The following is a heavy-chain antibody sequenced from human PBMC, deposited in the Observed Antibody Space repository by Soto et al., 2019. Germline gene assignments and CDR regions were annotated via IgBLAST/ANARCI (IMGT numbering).Heavy chain of an antibody. CDR2: IYHSGST. CDR1: GGSISSRNG. V-gene: IGHV4-4*02. Sequence: AETQSLTCDGSGGSISSRNGCSWVRKPPGKGQEWIGEIYHSGSTNYNPSLKSRVTISVDKSKNQFSLKLSSVTAADTAVYYCAREEEDGYNQLWDYWGQGTLVNGAS. D-gene: IGHD5-12*01. J-gene: IGHJ4*02. CDR3: AREEEDGYNQLWDY.